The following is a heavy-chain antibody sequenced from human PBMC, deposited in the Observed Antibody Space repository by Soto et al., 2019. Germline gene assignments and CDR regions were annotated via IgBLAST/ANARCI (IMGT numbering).Heavy chain of an antibody. D-gene: IGHD3-22*01. CDR1: GFTFSSYG. J-gene: IGHJ4*02. Sequence: PGGSLRLSCAASGFTFSSYGMHWVRQAPGKGLEWVAVIWYDGSNKYYADSVKGRFTISRDNSKNTLYLQMNSLRAEDTAVYYCARDTYYYDSSGYFFGYWGQGALVTVPS. CDR2: IWYDGSNK. V-gene: IGHV3-33*01. CDR3: ARDTYYYDSSGYFFGY.